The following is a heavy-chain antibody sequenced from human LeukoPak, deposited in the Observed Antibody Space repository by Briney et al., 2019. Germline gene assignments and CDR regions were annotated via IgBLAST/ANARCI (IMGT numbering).Heavy chain of an antibody. J-gene: IGHJ4*02. CDR1: GFTFDDYG. V-gene: IGHV3-20*04. D-gene: IGHD2-21*01. CDR2: INWNGGST. Sequence: GGSLRLSCAASGFTFDDYGMSWVRQAPGKGLEWVSGINWNGGSTGYADSVKGRFSRSRDNAKNSLYMQMNSLRGEDTALYYCARAFKYSMSGYYFDYWGQGTLVTVSS. CDR3: ARAFKYSMSGYYFDY.